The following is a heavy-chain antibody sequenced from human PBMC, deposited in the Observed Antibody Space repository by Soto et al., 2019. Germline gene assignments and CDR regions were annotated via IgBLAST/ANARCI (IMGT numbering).Heavy chain of an antibody. CDR1: GGSFSGYY. Sequence: QVQLQQWGAGLLKPSETLSLTCAVYGGSFSGYYWSWIRQPPGKGLEWIGEINHSGSTNYNPSLKSRVTISVNPSKNQFPLKVSPVAAGDTAVYYWARGSHGTSRGGGDYWGQGTLVTVSS. CDR3: ARGSHGTSRGGGDY. CDR2: INHSGST. J-gene: IGHJ4*02. V-gene: IGHV4-34*01. D-gene: IGHD1-1*01.